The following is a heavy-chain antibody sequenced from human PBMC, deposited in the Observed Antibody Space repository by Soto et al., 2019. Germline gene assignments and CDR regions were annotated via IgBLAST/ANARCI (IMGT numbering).Heavy chain of an antibody. Sequence: FGPAPVNPTRRLTMACSFPWLPLSTSGVGVGWIRQPPGKALEWLALIYWDDDKRYSPSLKSRLTITKDTSKNQVVLTMTNMDPVDTATYYCAHRRFYCSSTSCYGSNCFEPWGQGTLDTVSS. CDR1: WLPLSTSGVG. CDR2: IYWDDDK. CDR3: AHRRFYCSSTSCYGSNCFEP. D-gene: IGHD2-2*01. J-gene: IGHJ5*02. V-gene: IGHV2-5*02.